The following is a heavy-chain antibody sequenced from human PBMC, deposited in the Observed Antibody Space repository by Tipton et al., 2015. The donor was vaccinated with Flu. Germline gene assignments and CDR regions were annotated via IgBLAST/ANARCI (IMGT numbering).Heavy chain of an antibody. CDR3: ARDPFLRTGDAFDV. V-gene: IGHV3-23*01. Sequence: SLRLSCAASGFVFSNYAMFWVRQAPGKGLEWVSDISSNGGRAYYADSVKGRFTISRDSAKRSVYPKMNSLRVEDTAVYYCARDPFLRTGDAFDVWGRGTRVTVSS. D-gene: IGHD2/OR15-2a*01. CDR2: ISSNGGRA. J-gene: IGHJ3*01. CDR1: GFVFSNYA.